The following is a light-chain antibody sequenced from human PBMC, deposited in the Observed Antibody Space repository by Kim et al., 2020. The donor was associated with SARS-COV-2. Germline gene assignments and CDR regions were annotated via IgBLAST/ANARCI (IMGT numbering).Light chain of an antibody. J-gene: IGLJ2*01. CDR2: DVN. CDR1: SSDVGGSNY. CDR3: GSYTGSNNFAV. Sequence: QAVPISCTGTSSDVGGSNYVSWYQHHPGNAPKLMIYDVNKRPSGIPDRFSGSKSGNTASLTVSGLQAEDEADYYCGSYTGSNNFAVFGGGTQLTVL. V-gene: IGLV2-8*01.